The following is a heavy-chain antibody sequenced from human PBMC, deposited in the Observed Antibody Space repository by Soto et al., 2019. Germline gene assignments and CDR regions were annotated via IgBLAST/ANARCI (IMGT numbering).Heavy chain of an antibody. CDR2: IYYSGST. CDR1: GGSISSSSYY. D-gene: IGHD2-2*01. V-gene: IGHV4-39*01. CDR3: ARRIFVVVPAAPGLGWFDP. J-gene: IGHJ5*02. Sequence: QLQLQESGPGLVKPSETLSLTCTVSGGSISSSSYYWGWIRQPPGKGLEWIGSIYYSGSTYYNPSLKSRVTRSVDTSKNQFSLKLSSVTAADTAVYYCARRIFVVVPAAPGLGWFDPWGQGTLVTVSS.